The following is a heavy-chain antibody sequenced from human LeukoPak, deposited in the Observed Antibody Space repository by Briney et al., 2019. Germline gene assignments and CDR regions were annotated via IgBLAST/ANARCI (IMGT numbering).Heavy chain of an antibody. Sequence: SETLSLTCTVSGGSISSGGYYWSWIRQPPGKGLEWIGEIYHSGSTNYNPSLKSRVTISVDKSKNQFSLKLSSVTAADTAVYYCARGRPNYDILTDYVGYWGQGTLVTVSS. D-gene: IGHD3-9*01. J-gene: IGHJ4*02. V-gene: IGHV4-39*07. CDR2: IYHSGST. CDR1: GGSISSGGYY. CDR3: ARGRPNYDILTDYVGY.